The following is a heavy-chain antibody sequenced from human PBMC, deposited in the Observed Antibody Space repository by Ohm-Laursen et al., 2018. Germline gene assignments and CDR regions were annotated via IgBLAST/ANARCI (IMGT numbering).Heavy chain of an antibody. Sequence: SSVKVSCKASGFTFTDYNIHWVRQAPGQGLEWMGWINPNSGGTNYAQKFQGRVTMTRDTSISTAYMELSRLRSDDTAVYYCARDTYYDFWSGYFLYYYGMDVWGQGTTVTVSS. J-gene: IGHJ6*02. D-gene: IGHD3-3*01. CDR2: INPNSGGT. CDR1: GFTFTDYN. V-gene: IGHV1-2*02. CDR3: ARDTYYDFWSGYFLYYYGMDV.